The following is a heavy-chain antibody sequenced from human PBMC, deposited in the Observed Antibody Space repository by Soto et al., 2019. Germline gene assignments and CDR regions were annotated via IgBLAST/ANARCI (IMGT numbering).Heavy chain of an antibody. Sequence: QVQLVESGGDLVKPGGSLRLSCAASGFAFSDHFMAWIRQVPGKGLEWISYINSGGRSAHYADSVEGRFTIARDNAKNTLFLQMTSLRVEDTAFYYCARSKDNWFDPWGQGTLVTVSS. CDR1: GFAFSDHF. V-gene: IGHV3-11*01. J-gene: IGHJ5*02. CDR2: INSGGRSA. CDR3: ARSKDNWFDP.